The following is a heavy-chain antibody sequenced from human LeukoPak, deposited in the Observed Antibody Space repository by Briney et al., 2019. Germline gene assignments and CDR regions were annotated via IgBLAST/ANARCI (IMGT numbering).Heavy chain of an antibody. D-gene: IGHD6-19*01. J-gene: IGHJ4*02. CDR2: VYYSRST. Sequence: SETLSLTCIVSGESLSSGTDGGYFWVWIRQPPGKGLECIGGVYYSRSTSYNPSLRTRVTISADTSKNHLSLKLNSVTAADTAVYYRARPGSSGWYFDNWGQGTLVTVSS. CDR3: ARPGSSGWYFDN. V-gene: IGHV4-39*02. CDR1: GESLSSGTDGGYF.